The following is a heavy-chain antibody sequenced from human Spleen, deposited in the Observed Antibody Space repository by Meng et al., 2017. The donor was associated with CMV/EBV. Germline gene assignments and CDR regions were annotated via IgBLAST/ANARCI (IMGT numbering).Heavy chain of an antibody. D-gene: IGHD1-14*01. CDR2: ISAYNNNT. CDR3: ARDQPPIAC. CDR1: GYTFTTYG. Sequence: VSCKASGYTFTTYGITWVRQAPGQGLEWMGWISAYNNNTKYAQKLQGRVTMTKDTSTSTAYMELRSLRSDDTAVYYCARDQPPIACWGQGTLVTVSS. V-gene: IGHV1-18*01. J-gene: IGHJ4*02.